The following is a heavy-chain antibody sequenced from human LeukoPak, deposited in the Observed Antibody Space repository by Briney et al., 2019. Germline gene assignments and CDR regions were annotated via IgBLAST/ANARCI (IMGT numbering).Heavy chain of an antibody. D-gene: IGHD3-10*01. Sequence: SETLSLTCTVSGDSISSYYWSWIRQPPGKGLEWIGYIYYSGSTNYNPSLKSRVTISVDTSKNQFSLKLSSVTAADTAVYYCARVGQLLWFGELSLAFDIWGQGTMVTVSS. CDR2: IYYSGST. V-gene: IGHV4-59*01. J-gene: IGHJ3*02. CDR3: ARVGQLLWFGELSLAFDI. CDR1: GDSISSYY.